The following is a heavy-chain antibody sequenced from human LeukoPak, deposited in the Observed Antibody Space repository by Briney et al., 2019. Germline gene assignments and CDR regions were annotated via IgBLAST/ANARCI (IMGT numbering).Heavy chain of an antibody. Sequence: GGSLRLSCAASGFTFDDFAMHWVRQAPGKGLEWVSTISWNSGSIGNADSVKGRFTISRDNAKNSRYLQMNSLRPEDTPLYYCAKDLRPYCSGGSCFSPFDYWGQGTLVTVSS. CDR3: AKDLRPYCSGGSCFSPFDY. D-gene: IGHD2-15*01. CDR2: ISWNSGSI. CDR1: GFTFDDFA. V-gene: IGHV3-9*01. J-gene: IGHJ4*02.